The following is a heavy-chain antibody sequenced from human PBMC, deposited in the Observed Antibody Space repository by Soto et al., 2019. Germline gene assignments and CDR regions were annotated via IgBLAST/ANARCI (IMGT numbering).Heavy chain of an antibody. J-gene: IGHJ6*03. CDR3: ARSAYNWNMDV. Sequence: SETLSLTCTVSGGSIISYYWSWIRQPPGKGLEWIGYIYYSGSTNYNPSLKSRVTISVDTSKNQFSLKLSSVTAADMAVYYCARSAYNWNMDVWGNGTTVTVSS. CDR2: IYYSGST. D-gene: IGHD1-1*01. V-gene: IGHV4-59*01. CDR1: GGSIISYY.